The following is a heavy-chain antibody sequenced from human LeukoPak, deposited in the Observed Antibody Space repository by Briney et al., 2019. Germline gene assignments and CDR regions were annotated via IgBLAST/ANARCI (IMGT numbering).Heavy chain of an antibody. Sequence: ASVKVSCKASGYTFTTYAMHWVRQAPGQRLEWMGWINAGNGNTKYSQKFQGRVTITRDTSASTTYMELSSLRSEDTAVYYCATTYSGYTFDYWGQGTLVTVSS. CDR1: GYTFTTYA. V-gene: IGHV1-3*01. J-gene: IGHJ4*02. CDR2: INAGNGNT. D-gene: IGHD3-22*01. CDR3: ATTYSGYTFDY.